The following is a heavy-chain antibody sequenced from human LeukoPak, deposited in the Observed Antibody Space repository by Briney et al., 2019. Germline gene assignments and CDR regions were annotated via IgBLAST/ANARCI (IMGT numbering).Heavy chain of an antibody. CDR1: GFTVITND. J-gene: IGHJ4*02. Sequence: GGSLRLSCAASGFTVITNDMPWVRQAPGKGLEWVSVLYSDGNTKYADSVQGRFTISRDNSKNTLYLEMNSLSPDDTAVYYCARGVEPLAANTLAYWGQGTLVTVSS. CDR2: LYSDGNT. CDR3: ARGVEPLAANTLAY. V-gene: IGHV3-53*01. D-gene: IGHD1-14*01.